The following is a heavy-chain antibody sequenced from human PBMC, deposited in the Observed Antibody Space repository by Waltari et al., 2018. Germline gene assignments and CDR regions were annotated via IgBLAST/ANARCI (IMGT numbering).Heavy chain of an antibody. CDR3: ARSSGWSFFDY. V-gene: IGHV4-59*01. CDR2: IYYSGST. J-gene: IGHJ4*02. D-gene: IGHD6-19*01. CDR1: GGSISSYY. Sequence: QVQLQESGPGLVKPSETLSLTCTVSGGSISSYYWSWIRQPPGKGLEWIGYIYYSGSTNYNPSLKSRVTISVDTSKNQFSLKLSSVTAADTAVYYCARSSGWSFFDYWGQGTLVTVSS.